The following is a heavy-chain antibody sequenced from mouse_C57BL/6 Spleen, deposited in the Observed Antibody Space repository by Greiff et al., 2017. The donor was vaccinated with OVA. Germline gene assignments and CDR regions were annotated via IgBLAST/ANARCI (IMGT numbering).Heavy chain of an antibody. D-gene: IGHD4-1*01. CDR2: IDPSDSYT. CDR1: GYTFTSYW. CDR3: ARSELAYYVDY. V-gene: IGHV1-69*01. Sequence: VQLQQSGAELVMPGASVKLSCKASGYTFTSYWMHWVKQRPGQGLEWIGEIDPSDSYTNYNQKFKGKSTLTVDKSASTAYMQLSSLTSEDSAVYYCARSELAYYVDYWGQGTTLTVSS. J-gene: IGHJ2*01.